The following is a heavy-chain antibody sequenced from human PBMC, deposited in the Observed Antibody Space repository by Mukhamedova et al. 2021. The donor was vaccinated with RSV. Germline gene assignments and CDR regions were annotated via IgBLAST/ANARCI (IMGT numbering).Heavy chain of an antibody. J-gene: IGHJ4*02. CDR3: ARVRSSWSPDY. CDR2: ISSSGTTV. D-gene: IGHD6-6*01. Sequence: GKGLEWVSYISSSGTTVYYADSVKGRFTVSRDNAKNSLFLQMSSLRAEDTAVYYCARVRSSWSPDYLGQGTMVTVSS. V-gene: IGHV3-48*03.